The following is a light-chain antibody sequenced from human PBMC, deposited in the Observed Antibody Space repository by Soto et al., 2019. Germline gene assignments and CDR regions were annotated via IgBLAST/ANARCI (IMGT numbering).Light chain of an antibody. Sequence: QSVLPQPASVSGSPGQSITISCTGTSSDIGGYNYVSWYQQHPGKAPKLMIYEVSSRPSGVSNRFSGSKSGNTASLTISGLQAEDEADYFCGSYTSTSTLYVFGSGTKVTVL. J-gene: IGLJ1*01. V-gene: IGLV2-14*01. CDR3: GSYTSTSTLYV. CDR1: SSDIGGYNY. CDR2: EVS.